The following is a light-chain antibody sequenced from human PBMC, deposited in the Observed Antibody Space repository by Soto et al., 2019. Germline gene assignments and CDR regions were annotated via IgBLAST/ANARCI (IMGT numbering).Light chain of an antibody. CDR1: SSDVGGYNY. Sequence: QSVLTQPRSVSGSPGQSVTISCTGTSSDVGGYNYVSWYQQHPGKAPKLMIYDVSKRPSGVPDRFSGSKSGNTASLTISGLQAEDEADYYCSSKTSSSAYVVLGGGTKLTVL. V-gene: IGLV2-11*01. CDR3: SSKTSSSAYVV. CDR2: DVS. J-gene: IGLJ2*01.